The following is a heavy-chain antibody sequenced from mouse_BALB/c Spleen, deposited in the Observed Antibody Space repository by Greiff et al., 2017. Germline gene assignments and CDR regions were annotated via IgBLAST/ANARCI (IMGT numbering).Heavy chain of an antibody. CDR2: IRLKSNNYAT. CDR1: GFTFSNYW. J-gene: IGHJ4*01. CDR3: TLDSSGYEGDYAMDY. V-gene: IGHV6-6*02. Sequence: DVMLVESGGGLVQPGGSMKLSCVASGFTFSNYWMNWVRQSPEKGLEWVAEIRLKSNNYATHYAESVKGRFTISRDDSKSSVYLQMNNLRAEDTGIYYCTLDSSGYEGDYAMDYWGQGTSVTVSS. D-gene: IGHD3-2*01.